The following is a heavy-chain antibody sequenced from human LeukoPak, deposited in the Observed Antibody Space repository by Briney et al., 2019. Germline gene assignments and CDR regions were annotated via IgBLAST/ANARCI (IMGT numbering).Heavy chain of an antibody. V-gene: IGHV3-21*04. CDR1: GFTFSSYS. D-gene: IGHD3-3*01. Sequence: TSGGSLRLSCAASGFTFSSYSMNWVRQAPGKGLEWVSSISSSSSYIYYADSVKGRFTISRDNAKNSLYLQMNSLRAEDTAIYYCAKVSSTIFGFIDYWGQGTLITVSS. CDR3: AKVSSTIFGFIDY. J-gene: IGHJ4*02. CDR2: ISSSSSYI.